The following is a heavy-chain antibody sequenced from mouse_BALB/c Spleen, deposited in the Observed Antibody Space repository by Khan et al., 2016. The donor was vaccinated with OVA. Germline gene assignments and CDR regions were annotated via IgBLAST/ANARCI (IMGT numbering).Heavy chain of an antibody. CDR1: GYTFTSYW. Sequence: XVQLQQPGAELVKAGASVKMSCKASGYTFTSYWMHWVKQRLGQGLEWFAETTPTNGRTYYNEKFKSKAKLTDDKSSSTAYMLLIGPTLEDSAVYYGARIKKIVATYFDYWGQGTTLTVSS. J-gene: IGHJ2*01. CDR2: TTPTNGRT. D-gene: IGHD1-1*01. V-gene: IGHV1S81*02. CDR3: ARIKKIVATYFDY.